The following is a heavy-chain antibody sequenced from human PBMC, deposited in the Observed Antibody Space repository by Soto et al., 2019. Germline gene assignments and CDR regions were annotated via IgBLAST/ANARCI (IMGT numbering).Heavy chain of an antibody. V-gene: IGHV4-4*02. CDR3: ASQDYSSSTDASFLVNGYFDL. CDR1: GGSISSSKW. J-gene: IGHJ2*01. D-gene: IGHD6-6*01. Sequence: QMQLQESGPGLVKPSGTLSLTCGVSGGSISSSKWWTWVRQPPGKGPEWIGEIYHSGSTNYNPSLTSRVTHSFDKTNYQYSLTLTSDTAADTAVYYCASQDYSSSTDASFLVNGYFDLWGRGILVTVSS. CDR2: IYHSGST.